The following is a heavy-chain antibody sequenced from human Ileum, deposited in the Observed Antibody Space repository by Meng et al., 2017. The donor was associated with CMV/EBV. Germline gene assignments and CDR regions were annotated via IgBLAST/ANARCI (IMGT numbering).Heavy chain of an antibody. D-gene: IGHD2-2*02. J-gene: IGHJ5*02. Sequence: GGSLRLSCGAPGLTFSSYEMNWVRQAPGKGLEWVSYISSSSSTIYYADSVTGRFTISRDNARNSLYLQMNSLRAEDTAVYYCASHCSSATCSTGVPSPWGQGTLVTVSS. CDR2: ISSSSSTI. CDR1: GLTFSSYE. V-gene: IGHV3-48*03. CDR3: ASHCSSATCSTGVPSP.